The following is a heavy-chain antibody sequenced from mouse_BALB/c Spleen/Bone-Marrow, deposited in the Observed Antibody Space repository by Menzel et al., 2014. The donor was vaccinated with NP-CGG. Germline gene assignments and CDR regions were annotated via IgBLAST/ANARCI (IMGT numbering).Heavy chain of an antibody. CDR1: GYSITSDYA. CDR2: ISYSGST. D-gene: IGHD2-3*01. J-gene: IGHJ2*01. V-gene: IGHV3-2*02. Sequence: EVQGVESGPGLVKPSQSLSLTCTVTGYSITSDYAWNWIRQFPGNKLEWMGYISYSGSTSYNPSLKSRISITRDTSKNQFFLQLNSVTTEDTATYYCARSGYYYYFDYWGQGTTLTVSS. CDR3: ARSGYYYYFDY.